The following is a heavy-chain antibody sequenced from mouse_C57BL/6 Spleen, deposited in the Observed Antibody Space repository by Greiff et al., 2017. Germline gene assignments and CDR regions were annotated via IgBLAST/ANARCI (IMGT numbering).Heavy chain of an antibody. CDR3: AKPPFYYEYEAWFAY. D-gene: IGHD2-4*01. V-gene: IGHV1-64*01. Sequence: QVQLQQPGAELVKPGASVKLSCKASGYTFTSYWMHWVKQRPGQGLEWIGMIHPNSGSTNYNEKFKSKATLTVDKSSSTAYMQLSSLTSEDSAVYYCAKPPFYYEYEAWFAYWGQGTLVTVSA. CDR2: IHPNSGST. CDR1: GYTFTSYW. J-gene: IGHJ3*01.